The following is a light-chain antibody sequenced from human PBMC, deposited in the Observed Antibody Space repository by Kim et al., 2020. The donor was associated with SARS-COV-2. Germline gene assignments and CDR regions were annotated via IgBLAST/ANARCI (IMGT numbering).Light chain of an antibody. CDR2: RDS. J-gene: IGLJ3*02. CDR1: NIGSKH. V-gene: IGLV3-9*01. Sequence: SYELTQPLSVSVALGQTASITCGGDNIGSKHVHWYQQKAGQAPVLVIYRDSSRPAEIPERFSGSNSGNTATLTVSRAQAGDEADYYCQVWDNNNGVLGAG. CDR3: QVWDNNNGV.